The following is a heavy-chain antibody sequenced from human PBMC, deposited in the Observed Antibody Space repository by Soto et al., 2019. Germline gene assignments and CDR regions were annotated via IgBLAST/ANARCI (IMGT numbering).Heavy chain of an antibody. D-gene: IGHD3-22*01. CDR3: SSDYYKYYHSSGYYRSLAY. J-gene: IGHJ4*02. CDR1: GLSFSSYG. V-gene: IGHV3-30*03. CDR2: ISYDGSNK. Sequence: GGSLRLSCADSGLSFSSYGMHWVRQAPGEGLEWVAAISYDGSNKNYLASVEGRFTISRDNSKNTLYLQMNTLRPEDTAVYYCSSDYYKYYHSSGYYRSLAYWGQGTLVTVS.